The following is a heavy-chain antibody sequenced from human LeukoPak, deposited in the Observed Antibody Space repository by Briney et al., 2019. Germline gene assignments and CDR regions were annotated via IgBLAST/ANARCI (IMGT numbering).Heavy chain of an antibody. CDR3: ARDAGGITMVRGVPRGAFDI. V-gene: IGHV4-39*02. D-gene: IGHD3-10*01. Sequence: PSETLSLTCTVSGGSISSSSYYGGWIRQPPGKRLEWIGSIYYSGSTYYNPSLKSRVTISVDTSKNQFSLKLSSVTAADTAVYYCARDAGGITMVRGVPRGAFDIWGQGTMVTVSS. CDR2: IYYSGST. J-gene: IGHJ3*02. CDR1: GGSISSSSYY.